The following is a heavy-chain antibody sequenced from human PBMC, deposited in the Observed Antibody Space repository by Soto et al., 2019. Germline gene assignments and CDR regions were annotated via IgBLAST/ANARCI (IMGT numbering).Heavy chain of an antibody. CDR2: INPNSGGT. D-gene: IGHD2-15*01. CDR1: GYTFTGYY. J-gene: IGHJ6*02. CDR3: ARDLGYCSGGSCPSGRYYYYGMDV. V-gene: IGHV1-2*04. Sequence: ASVKVSCKASGYTFTGYYMHWVLQAPGQGLEWMGWINPNSGGTNYAQKFQGWVTMTRDTSISTAYMELSRLRSDDTAVYYCARDLGYCSGGSCPSGRYYYYGMDVWGQGTTVTVSS.